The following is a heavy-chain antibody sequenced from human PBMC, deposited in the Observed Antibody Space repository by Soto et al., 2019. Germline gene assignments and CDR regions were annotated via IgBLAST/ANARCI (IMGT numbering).Heavy chain of an antibody. CDR3: ARLSNVLLWFGELPSGWFDP. V-gene: IGHV3-53*02. CDR2: IYSGGST. J-gene: IGHJ5*02. D-gene: IGHD3-10*01. CDR1: GFTVSSNY. Sequence: EVQLVETGGGLIQPGGSLRLSCAASGFTVSSNYMSWVRQAPGKGLEWVSVIYSGGSTYYADSVKGRFTTSRDNSKNTLYLQMNSLRAEDTAVYYCARLSNVLLWFGELPSGWFDPWGQGTLVTVSS.